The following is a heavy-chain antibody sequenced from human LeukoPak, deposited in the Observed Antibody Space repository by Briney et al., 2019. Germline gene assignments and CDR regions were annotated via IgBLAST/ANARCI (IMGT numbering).Heavy chain of an antibody. CDR3: ASQRLRFLEWFPDY. J-gene: IGHJ4*02. CDR2: ISGSSSTI. CDR1: GFTFSDYY. Sequence: GGSLRLSCAASGFTFSDYYMSWIRQAPGKGLEWVSFISGSSSTIYYADSVKGRFTISRDNAKNSLYLQMNSLRAEDTAVYYCASQRLRFLEWFPDYWGQGTLVTVSS. V-gene: IGHV3-11*04. D-gene: IGHD3-3*01.